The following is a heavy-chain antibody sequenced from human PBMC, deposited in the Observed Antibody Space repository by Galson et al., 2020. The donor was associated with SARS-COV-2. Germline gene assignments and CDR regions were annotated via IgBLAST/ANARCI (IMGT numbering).Heavy chain of an antibody. V-gene: IGHV3-11*06. CDR1: GFTFSDYY. J-gene: IGHJ4*02. CDR3: ARDGTGNRYGYAYYFPY. Sequence: GESLKISCAASGFTFSDYYMSWFRQAPGKGLEWLSYISSYSSYTDYADSVKGRFTISRDNAKNSLYLQMNNLRAEDTAVYYCARDGTGNRYGYAYYFPYWGQGALVTVSS. D-gene: IGHD5-18*01. CDR2: ISSYSSYT.